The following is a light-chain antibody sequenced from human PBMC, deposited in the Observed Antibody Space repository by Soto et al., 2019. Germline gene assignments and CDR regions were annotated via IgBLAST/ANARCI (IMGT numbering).Light chain of an antibody. Sequence: DIQMTQSPSTLSASVGDRVTITCRASQSISSWLAWYQQKPGKAPKLLIYDASTLKSGVPSRFSGSGSGTEFTLTIASLQPEDFATYYCHQYNTYSWTFGQGTKVDIK. V-gene: IGKV1-5*01. CDR1: QSISSW. CDR2: DAS. J-gene: IGKJ1*01. CDR3: HQYNTYSWT.